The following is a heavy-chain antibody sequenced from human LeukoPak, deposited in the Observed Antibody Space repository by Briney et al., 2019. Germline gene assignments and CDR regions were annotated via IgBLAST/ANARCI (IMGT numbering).Heavy chain of an antibody. D-gene: IGHD4-23*01. V-gene: IGHV3-48*02. Sequence: SGGSLRLSCAASGFTFGSYTMNWVRQAPGKGLEWVSYISTSSSAIYYADSVKGRFIISRDNARNSLYLQMNSLRDEDTDVYYCARDNSGGNSGMDYWGQGTLVAVSS. J-gene: IGHJ4*02. CDR1: GFTFGSYT. CDR3: ARDNSGGNSGMDY. CDR2: ISTSSSAI.